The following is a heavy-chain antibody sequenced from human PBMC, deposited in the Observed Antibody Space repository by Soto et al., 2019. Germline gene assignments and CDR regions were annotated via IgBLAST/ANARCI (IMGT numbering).Heavy chain of an antibody. CDR2: IYPGDSDT. CDR3: ARRTGGDGYNSWYFDY. Sequence: PGESLKISCKGSGYSFTSYWIGWVRQMPGKGLEWMGIIYPGDSDTRYSPSFQGQVTISADKSISTAYLQWSSLKASDTAMYYCARRTGGDGYNSWYFDYWGQGTLVTVSS. J-gene: IGHJ4*02. V-gene: IGHV5-51*01. D-gene: IGHD5-12*01. CDR1: GYSFTSYW.